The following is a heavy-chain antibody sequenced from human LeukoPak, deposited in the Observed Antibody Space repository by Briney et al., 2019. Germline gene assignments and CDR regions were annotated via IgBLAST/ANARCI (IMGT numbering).Heavy chain of an antibody. J-gene: IGHJ4*02. CDR3: ARHGRGAAAGSDY. CDR1: GGSIRHYY. Sequence: PSYTLSLPRTVSGGSIRHYYRLWIRQPPAKGLEGIEYLYYSGSSNYNPSLKSRVTISVDTCKNQFSLKLGSVAAADTAVYYCARHGRGAAAGSDYWGQGTLVTVSS. CDR2: LYYSGSS. V-gene: IGHV4-59*08. D-gene: IGHD6-13*01.